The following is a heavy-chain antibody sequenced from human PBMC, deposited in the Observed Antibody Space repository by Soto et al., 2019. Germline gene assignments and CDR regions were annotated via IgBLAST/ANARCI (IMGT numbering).Heavy chain of an antibody. CDR2: ISRDGTNK. CDR1: GFTFSRYA. D-gene: IGHD3-10*01. Sequence: QVQVVESGGGVVQPGRSLRLSCAASGFTFSRYAIHWVRQAPGKGLVWAAVISRDGTNKYYVDSVKGRFTISRDNSRNPLYLQLNRLRHEDAAVYYCARSRSGAVADSFDFWGEGTLVTVSS. CDR3: ARSRSGAVADSFDF. V-gene: IGHV3-30*04. J-gene: IGHJ4*02.